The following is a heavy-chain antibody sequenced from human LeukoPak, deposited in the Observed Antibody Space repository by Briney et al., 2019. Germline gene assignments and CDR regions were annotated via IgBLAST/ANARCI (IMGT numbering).Heavy chain of an antibody. CDR2: IIPIFGTA. J-gene: IGHJ4*02. Sequence: SVKVSCKASGGTFSSYAISWVRQAPGQGLEWMGGIIPIFGTANYAQKFQGRVTITADESTSTAYMELSSLRSADTAVYYCARTRPITIFGVVEPDYWGQGTLVTVSS. V-gene: IGHV1-69*13. CDR3: ARTRPITIFGVVEPDY. D-gene: IGHD3-3*01. CDR1: GGTFSSYA.